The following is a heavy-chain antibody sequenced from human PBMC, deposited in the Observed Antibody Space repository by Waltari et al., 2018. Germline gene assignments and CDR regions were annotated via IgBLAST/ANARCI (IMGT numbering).Heavy chain of an antibody. CDR3: ARFWSAYPNWFHP. CDR1: GDSLSSFH. D-gene: IGHD3-3*01. CDR2: VYSDGST. V-gene: IGHV4-59*01. Sequence: QVQLQASGPGLVKPSETLSLTCTVSGDSLSSFHWSCIRQTPGKGLAWIGYVYSDGSTSYNPSLRSRVIISIDTSKNQFSLRLTSVTAADTAMYYCARFWSAYPNWFHPWGQGILVTVSS. J-gene: IGHJ5*02.